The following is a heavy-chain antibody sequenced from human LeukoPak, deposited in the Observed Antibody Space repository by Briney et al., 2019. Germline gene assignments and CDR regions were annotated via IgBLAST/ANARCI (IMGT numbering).Heavy chain of an antibody. V-gene: IGHV3-74*01. D-gene: IGHD3-3*01. J-gene: IGHJ6*02. Sequence: AGGSLRLSCAASGFTFSSYWMHWVRRSPGKGLLWVSNISPDGNTRSHAESVQGRFTISRDNAKNTLYLQMSSLTADDTAVYYCAGRSIFGLATRSGMDVWGQGTTVTVSS. CDR2: ISPDGNTR. CDR3: AGRSIFGLATRSGMDV. CDR1: GFTFSSYW.